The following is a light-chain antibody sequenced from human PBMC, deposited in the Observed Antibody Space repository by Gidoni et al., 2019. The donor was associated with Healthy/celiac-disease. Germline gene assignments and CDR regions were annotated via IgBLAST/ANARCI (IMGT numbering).Light chain of an antibody. Sequence: DIQMTQSPSSLSASVGDRVTITCRASQSISSYLNWYQQKPGKAPKLLIYAASSLQSGVPSRFSGSGSETDFTLTISSLQPEDFATYYCQQSYSTPVTFGGGTKVEIK. CDR3: QQSYSTPVT. J-gene: IGKJ4*01. V-gene: IGKV1-39*01. CDR1: QSISSY. CDR2: AAS.